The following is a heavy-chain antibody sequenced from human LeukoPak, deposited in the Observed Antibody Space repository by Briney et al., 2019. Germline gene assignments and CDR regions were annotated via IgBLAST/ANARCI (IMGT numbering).Heavy chain of an antibody. V-gene: IGHV4-38-2*02. D-gene: IGHD7-27*01. Sequence: SETLSLTCTVSGYSINSGYYWGWIRQPPGKGLEWIGIIYHSGSTYYNPSLKSRVTISVDTSKNQFSLKVSSVTAADTAVYYCAKRGNWGFFDYWGQGTLVTVSS. J-gene: IGHJ4*02. CDR1: GYSINSGYY. CDR3: AKRGNWGFFDY. CDR2: IYHSGST.